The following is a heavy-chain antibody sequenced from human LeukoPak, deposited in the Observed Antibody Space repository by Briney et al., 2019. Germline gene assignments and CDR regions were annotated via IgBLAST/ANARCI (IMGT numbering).Heavy chain of an antibody. D-gene: IGHD3-22*01. Sequence: PSETLSLTCAVFGGSFSGNYWSWIRQSPGKGLEWIGEISHSGNTNYNPSLKSRVTISLDTSKNQFSLKLSSVTAADTAVYYCARGPYYYDSSGSQYYFDYWGQGTLVTVSS. J-gene: IGHJ4*02. CDR2: ISHSGNT. CDR3: ARGPYYYDSSGSQYYFDY. V-gene: IGHV4-34*01. CDR1: GGSFSGNY.